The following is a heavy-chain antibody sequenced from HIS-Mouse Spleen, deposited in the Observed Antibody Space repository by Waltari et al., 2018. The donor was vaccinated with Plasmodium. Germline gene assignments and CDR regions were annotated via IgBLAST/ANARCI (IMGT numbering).Heavy chain of an antibody. CDR3: ARDSGGSYYDGWYYYGMDV. Sequence: QLQLQESGPGLVKPSETLSLTCTVSGGSISSSSYYWGWIRQPPGKGLEWIGSIYYSGSTYYNPSLKSRVTISVDTSKNQFSLKLSSVTAADTAVYYCARDSGGSYYDGWYYYGMDVWGQGTTVTVSS. J-gene: IGHJ6*02. V-gene: IGHV4-39*07. CDR2: IYYSGST. CDR1: GGSISSSSYY. D-gene: IGHD1-26*01.